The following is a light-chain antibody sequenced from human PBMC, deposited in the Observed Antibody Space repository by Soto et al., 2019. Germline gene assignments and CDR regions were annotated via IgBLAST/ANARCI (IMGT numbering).Light chain of an antibody. CDR1: QTIDDW. CDR3: QQYSSYPSLT. Sequence: IQMTQSPSTLSATVGDRVSITCRASQTIDDWLAWYQQKPGQAPKLLIYKASTLETGVPSRFSGSRSGTEFTLTINSLQPDDFGSYFCQQYSSYPSLTFGGGTKLEIK. CDR2: KAS. J-gene: IGKJ4*01. V-gene: IGKV1-5*03.